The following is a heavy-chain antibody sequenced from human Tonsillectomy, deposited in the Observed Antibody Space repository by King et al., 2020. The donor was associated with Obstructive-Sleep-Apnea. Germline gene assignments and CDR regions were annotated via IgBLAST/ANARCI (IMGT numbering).Heavy chain of an antibody. CDR2: IYYSGST. CDR3: ARLSSGFDY. Sequence: VQLQESGPGLVKPSETLSLTCTVSGGSISSYYWSWIRQPPGKGLEWIGYIYYSGSTNYNPSLKSRVTISVDTSKNQFSLKLSSVTAADTAVYYCARLSSGFDYWGQGTLVTVSS. V-gene: IGHV4-59*08. J-gene: IGHJ4*02. D-gene: IGHD6-19*01. CDR1: GGSISSYY.